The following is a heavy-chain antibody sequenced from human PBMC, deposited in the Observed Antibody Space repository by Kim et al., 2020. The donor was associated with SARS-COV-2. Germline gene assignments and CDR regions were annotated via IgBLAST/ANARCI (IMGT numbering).Heavy chain of an antibody. D-gene: IGHD2-21*02. Sequence: GGSLRLSCVASGFSFDTYVMHWVRQAPGKGLEWVAVISYDGSRIYYAESVKGRFTISRDNSKNTLYLLMNSLRAEDTAVFYCAKGQLDFPYCGGDCYSAFDPWGQGTLVTVSS. J-gene: IGHJ5*02. CDR1: GFSFDTYV. V-gene: IGHV3-30*18. CDR2: ISYDGSRI. CDR3: AKGQLDFPYCGGDCYSAFDP.